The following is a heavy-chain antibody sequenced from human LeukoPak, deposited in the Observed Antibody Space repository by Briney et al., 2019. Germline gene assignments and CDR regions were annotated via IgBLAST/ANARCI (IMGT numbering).Heavy chain of an antibody. J-gene: IGHJ6*02. CDR3: ARIHPYYYGSGSYLMGYYYFGMDV. CDR2: ISGSGSTI. Sequence: GGSPRLSCAVSGFTFSSYDMNWVRQAPGKGLEWISYISGSGSTIYDADSVKGRFTVSRDNAKNSLHLQMNSLRAEDTAVYYCARIHPYYYGSGSYLMGYYYFGMDVWGQGTTVTVSS. CDR1: GFTFSSYD. V-gene: IGHV3-48*03. D-gene: IGHD3-10*01.